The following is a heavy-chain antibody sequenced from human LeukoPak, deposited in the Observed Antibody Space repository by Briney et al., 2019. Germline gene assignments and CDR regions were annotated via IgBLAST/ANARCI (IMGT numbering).Heavy chain of an antibody. D-gene: IGHD7-27*01. CDR3: GRDWFKTGDPAS. CDR1: GFTVSNYY. V-gene: IGHV3-66*01. J-gene: IGHJ4*02. Sequence: GGSLRLSCEASGFTVSNYYMSWVRQAPGKGLECVSVIYSGGTTHYADSVKGRFTISRDNSKNTLYLQMSNLRGEDTAVYYCGRDWFKTGDPASWGQGTLVTVSS. CDR2: IYSGGTT.